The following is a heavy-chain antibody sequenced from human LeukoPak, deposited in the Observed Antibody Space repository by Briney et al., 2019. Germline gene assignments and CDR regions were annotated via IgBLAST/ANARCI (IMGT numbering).Heavy chain of an antibody. V-gene: IGHV3-21*01. D-gene: IGHD1-26*01. J-gene: IGHJ4*02. Sequence: GGSLRLSCAASGFTFGSYSMNWVRQAPGKGLEWVSSISSSSSYIYYADSVKGRFTISRDNAKNSLYLQMNSLRAEDTAVYYCARDSNVVGAKGAGWGQGTLVTVSS. CDR2: ISSSSSYI. CDR1: GFTFGSYS. CDR3: ARDSNVVGAKGAG.